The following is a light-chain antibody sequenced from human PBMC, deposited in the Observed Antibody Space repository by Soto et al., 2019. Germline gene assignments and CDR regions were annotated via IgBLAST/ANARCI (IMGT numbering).Light chain of an antibody. Sequence: AIRMTQSPSSFSASTGDRVTITCRASQGISSYLAWYQQKPGKAPKLLIYAASTLQSGVPSRFSGSGSGTDFTLTISCLQSDDFATYYGQQYYSYPRTFGQGTKVVIK. CDR1: QGISSY. V-gene: IGKV1-8*01. CDR3: QQYYSYPRT. CDR2: AAS. J-gene: IGKJ1*01.